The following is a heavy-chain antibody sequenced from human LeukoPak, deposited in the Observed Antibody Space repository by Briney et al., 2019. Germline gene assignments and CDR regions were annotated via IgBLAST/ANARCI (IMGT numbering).Heavy chain of an antibody. CDR2: FDPEDGET. CDR1: GYTLTELS. D-gene: IGHD3-3*01. CDR3: ATGFWSGYYVGY. J-gene: IGHJ4*02. Sequence: ASVKVSCKVSGYTLTELSMHWVRQAPGKGLEWVGGFDPEDGETIYAQKFQGRVTMTEDTSTDTAYMELSSLRSEDTAVYYCATGFWSGYYVGYWGQGTLVTVSS. V-gene: IGHV1-24*01.